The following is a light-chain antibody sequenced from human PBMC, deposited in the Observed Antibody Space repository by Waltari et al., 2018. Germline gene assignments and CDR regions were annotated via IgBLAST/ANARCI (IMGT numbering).Light chain of an antibody. CDR1: KLEDKY. V-gene: IGLV3-1*01. J-gene: IGLJ2*01. CDR3: QAWDSRTYVV. Sequence: SYALTQSPSLSVSPGQTATITCSGEKLEDKYVSWYQQKSGQSPVLVIFQDTRRPSGIPERFSGSSSGNTATLTISGTQTLDEADYYCQAWDSRTYVVFGGGTKVTVL. CDR2: QDT.